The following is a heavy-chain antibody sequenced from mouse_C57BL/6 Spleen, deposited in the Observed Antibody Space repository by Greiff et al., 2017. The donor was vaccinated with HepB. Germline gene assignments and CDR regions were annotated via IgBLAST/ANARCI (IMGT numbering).Heavy chain of an antibody. CDR2: IDPETGGT. CDR1: GYTFTDYE. Sequence: QVQLKQSGAELVRPGASVTLSCKASGYTFTDYEMHWVKQTPVHGLEWIGAIDPETGGTAYNQKFKGKAILTADKSSSTAYMELRSLTSEDSAVYYCTRETTVAPYYFDYWGQGTTLTVSS. CDR3: TRETTVAPYYFDY. V-gene: IGHV1-15*01. D-gene: IGHD1-1*01. J-gene: IGHJ2*01.